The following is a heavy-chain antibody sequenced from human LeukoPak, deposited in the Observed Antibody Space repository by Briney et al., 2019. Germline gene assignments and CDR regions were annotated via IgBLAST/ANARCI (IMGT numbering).Heavy chain of an antibody. CDR3: ARAPYQLRPAYYYNGMDV. CDR1: GFTFSSYS. V-gene: IGHV3-21*01. Sequence: GGSLRLSCAASGFTFSSYSMNWVRQAPGKGLEWVSSISSSSSYIYYADSVKGRFTISRDNAKNSLYLQMNSLRAEDTAVYYCARAPYQLRPAYYYNGMDVWGKGTTVTVSS. J-gene: IGHJ6*04. D-gene: IGHD2-2*01. CDR2: ISSSSSYI.